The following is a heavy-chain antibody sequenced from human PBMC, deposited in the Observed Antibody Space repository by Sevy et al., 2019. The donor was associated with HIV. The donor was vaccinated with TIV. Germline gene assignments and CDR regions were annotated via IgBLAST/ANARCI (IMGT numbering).Heavy chain of an antibody. D-gene: IGHD2-2*02. Sequence: ASVKVSCKASGYTFTSYDINWVRQATGQGLEWMGWMNPNSGNTGYAQKFQGRVTMTKYTSISTAYMELSSLRSEDTAVYYLASGITGYCSSTSCDITGYYYYYGMDVWGQGTTVTVSS. J-gene: IGHJ6*02. V-gene: IGHV1-8*01. CDR2: MNPNSGNT. CDR3: ASGITGYCSSTSCDITGYYYYYGMDV. CDR1: GYTFTSYD.